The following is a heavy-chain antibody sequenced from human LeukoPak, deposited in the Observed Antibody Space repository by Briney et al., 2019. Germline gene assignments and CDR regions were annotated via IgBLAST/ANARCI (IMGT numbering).Heavy chain of an antibody. V-gene: IGHV4-59*06. D-gene: IGHD4-23*01. CDR2: IYYSGST. CDR3: ARGYGGKRGKLDS. J-gene: IGHJ4*02. Sequence: PSETLSLTCIVSGASISSHYWSWIRQHPGKGLEWIGYIYYSGSTYYNPPLKSRVTISVDTSKNQSSLKLSSVTAADTAVYYCARGYGGKRGKLDSWGQGTLVTVSS. CDR1: GASISSHY.